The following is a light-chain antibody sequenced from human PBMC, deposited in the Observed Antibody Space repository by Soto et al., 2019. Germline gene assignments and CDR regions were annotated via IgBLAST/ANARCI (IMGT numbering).Light chain of an antibody. CDR1: QSVNNNY. J-gene: IGKJ1*01. Sequence: EIVLMQSPGTLSLSPGEGATLSCRASQSVNNNYLAWYQQRPGQAPTVLIFDTSRRATGVPDRFSGSGSGTDFTLRISRVEPDDFATYYCQQANSFPWTFGQGTKVEIK. V-gene: IGKV3D-20*02. CDR2: DTS. CDR3: QQANSFPWT.